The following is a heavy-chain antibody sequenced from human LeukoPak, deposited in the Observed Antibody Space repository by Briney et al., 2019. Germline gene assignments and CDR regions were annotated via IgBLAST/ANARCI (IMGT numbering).Heavy chain of an antibody. J-gene: IGHJ4*02. CDR3: ARLYDILTGPFDY. CDR1: GFTFSSYG. V-gene: IGHV3-30*03. Sequence: GGCLRLSCAASGFTFSSYGMHWVRQAPGKGLEWVAVISYDGSNKYYADSVKGRFTISRDNAKNSLYLQMSSLRAEDTAIYYCARLYDILTGPFDYWGQGTLVTVSS. D-gene: IGHD3-9*01. CDR2: ISYDGSNK.